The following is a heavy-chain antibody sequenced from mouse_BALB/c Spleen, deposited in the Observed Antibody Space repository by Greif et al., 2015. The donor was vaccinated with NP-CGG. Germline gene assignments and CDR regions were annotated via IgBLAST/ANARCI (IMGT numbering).Heavy chain of an antibody. CDR1: GYTFTSYW. CDR2: IYPSDSYT. J-gene: IGHJ4*01. V-gene: IGHV1-69*02. Sequence: VKLMESGAELVRPGASVKLSCKASGYTFTSYWINWVKQRPGQGLEWIGNIYPSDSYTNYNQKFKDKATLTVDKSSSTAYMQLSSPTSEDSAVYYCTRYLLGYAMDYWGQGTSVTVSS. CDR3: TRYLLGYAMDY.